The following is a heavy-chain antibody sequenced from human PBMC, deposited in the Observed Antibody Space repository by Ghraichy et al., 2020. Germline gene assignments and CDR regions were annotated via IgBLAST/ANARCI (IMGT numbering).Heavy chain of an antibody. D-gene: IGHD1-7*01. CDR1: GFTVSTNY. J-gene: IGHJ4*02. Sequence: GESLRLSCAASGFTVSTNYMTWLRQAPGKGLEWVSVIYNDGSTYYADSVKGRFTISRDNSKNTLYLQMNSLRAEDTAVYYCARSAGNFRTRFDDWGQGTLVTVSS. CDR2: IYNDGST. CDR3: ARSAGNFRTRFDD. V-gene: IGHV3-66*01.